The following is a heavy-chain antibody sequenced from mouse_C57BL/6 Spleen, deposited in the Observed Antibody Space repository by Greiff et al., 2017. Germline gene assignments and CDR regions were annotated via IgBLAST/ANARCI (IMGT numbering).Heavy chain of an antibody. CDR2: IYPGDGDT. CDR1: GYAFSSYW. Sequence: VQLQQSGAELVKPGASVKISCKASGYAFSSYWMNWVKQRPGKGLEWIGQIYPGDGDTNYNGKFKGKATLTADKYSSTAYMQLSSLTSEDSAVYFCARSDYYGSSYDWYFDVWGTGTTVTVSS. V-gene: IGHV1-80*01. J-gene: IGHJ1*03. CDR3: ARSDYYGSSYDWYFDV. D-gene: IGHD1-1*01.